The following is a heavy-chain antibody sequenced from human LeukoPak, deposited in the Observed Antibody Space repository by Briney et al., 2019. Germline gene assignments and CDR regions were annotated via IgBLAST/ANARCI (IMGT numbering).Heavy chain of an antibody. J-gene: IGHJ4*02. CDR2: IYPGHSDT. Sequence: GESLKISCQGSGYSFSNYWIGRVRPMPGKDLEWMGIIYPGHSDTRYSHSFQGEVTISVDKSVSTAYLQWSSLKASDTAMYFYARHYYDYVWGSYGIGYWGQGTLVTVSS. D-gene: IGHD3-16*01. V-gene: IGHV5-51*01. CDR1: GYSFSNYW. CDR3: ARHYYDYVWGSYGIGY.